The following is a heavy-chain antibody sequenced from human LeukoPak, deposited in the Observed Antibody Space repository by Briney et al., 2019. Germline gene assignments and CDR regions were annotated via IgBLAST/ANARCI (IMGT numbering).Heavy chain of an antibody. J-gene: IGHJ4*02. D-gene: IGHD3-16*01. CDR3: GGGGY. V-gene: IGHV3-15*01. CDR1: GFTFSNAW. CDR2: IQSKTAGGTT. Sequence: GGSLRLSCAASGFTFSNAWMSWVRQSPGKGLEWVGRIQSKTAGGTTDYAAPVKGRFTISRDDSKNVLYLQMNSLRAEDTAVYYCGGGGYWGQGILVTVSS.